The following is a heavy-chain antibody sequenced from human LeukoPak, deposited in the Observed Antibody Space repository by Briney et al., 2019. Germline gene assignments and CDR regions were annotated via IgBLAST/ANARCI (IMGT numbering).Heavy chain of an antibody. D-gene: IGHD6-19*01. CDR2: IYTSGST. CDR3: ARGARGQWLRY. Sequence: SETLSLSCTVSGGSISSGSYYWSWIRQPAGKGLEWIGRIYTSGSTNYNPSLKSRVTISVDTSKNQFSLKLSSVTAADTAVYYCARGARGQWLRYWGQGTLVTVSS. CDR1: GGSISSGSYY. V-gene: IGHV4-61*02. J-gene: IGHJ4*02.